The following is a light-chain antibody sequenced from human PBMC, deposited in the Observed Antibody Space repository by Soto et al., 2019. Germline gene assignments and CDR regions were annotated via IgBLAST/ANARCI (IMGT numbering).Light chain of an antibody. Sequence: QSVLTQPPSVSGSPGQSVTISCTGTSTDFVGYNRVSWYQQPPGTAPKLMISEVSKRPSGVPDRFSGSKSGNTASLTISGLQAADEADYFCKSHAGSNTYVFGSGTKVNVL. CDR1: STDFVGYNR. CDR2: EVS. J-gene: IGLJ1*01. V-gene: IGLV2-18*02. CDR3: KSHAGSNTYV.